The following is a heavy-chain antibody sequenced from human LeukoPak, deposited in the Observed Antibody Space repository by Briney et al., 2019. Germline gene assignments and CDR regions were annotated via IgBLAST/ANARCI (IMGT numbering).Heavy chain of an antibody. CDR3: ANNGVSPNYYYGMGV. D-gene: IGHD2-8*01. J-gene: IGHJ6*02. CDR1: GFTFSSYG. CDR2: IWYDGSTK. V-gene: IGHV3-33*06. Sequence: GRSLRLSCAASGFTFSSYGMHWVRQAPGKGLEWVAVIWYDGSTKYYADSVKGRFTISRDNSKNTVYLQMNSLRAEDTALYYCANNGVSPNYYYGMGVWGQGTTVTVSS.